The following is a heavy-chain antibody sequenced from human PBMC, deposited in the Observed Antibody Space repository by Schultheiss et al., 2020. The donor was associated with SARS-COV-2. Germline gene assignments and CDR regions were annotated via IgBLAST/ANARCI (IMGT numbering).Heavy chain of an antibody. Sequence: SQTLSLTCTVSGGSISSYYWSWIRQPPGKGLEWIGYIYYSGSTNYNPSLKSRVTISVDTSKNQFSLQLNSVSPEDTAVYYCARDGAGFYYFDYWGQGTPVTVSS. CDR2: IYYSGST. D-gene: IGHD2/OR15-2a*01. CDR1: GGSISSYY. J-gene: IGHJ4*02. CDR3: ARDGAGFYYFDY. V-gene: IGHV4-59*12.